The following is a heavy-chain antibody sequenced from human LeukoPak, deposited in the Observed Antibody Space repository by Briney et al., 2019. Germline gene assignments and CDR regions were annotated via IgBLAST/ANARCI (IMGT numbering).Heavy chain of an antibody. CDR3: ARERDYDTYIDY. J-gene: IGHJ4*02. CDR1: GFRVSSNH. CDR2: IYTGDVT. D-gene: IGHD3-22*01. V-gene: IGHV3-53*01. Sequence: PGGPLRLSCAVSGFRVSSNHMTWVRQAPGKGLEWISLIYTGDVTYYADSVKGRFTISTDNSKNILFLQMDSLTAEDTALYYCARERDYDTYIDYWGQGTLVTVSS.